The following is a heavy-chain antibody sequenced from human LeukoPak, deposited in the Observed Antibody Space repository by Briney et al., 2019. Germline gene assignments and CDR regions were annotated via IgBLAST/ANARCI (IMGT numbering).Heavy chain of an antibody. V-gene: IGHV3-13*01. CDR3: AKDYYYDSSGYQDY. CDR2: IGTSGDT. CDR1: GFTFSTYD. Sequence: PGGSLRLSCAASGFTFSTYDMHWVRQATGKGLEWVSTIGTSGDTYYPGSVKGRFTISRDNSKNTLYLQMNSLRAEDTAVYYCAKDYYYDSSGYQDYWGQGTLVTVSS. J-gene: IGHJ4*02. D-gene: IGHD3-22*01.